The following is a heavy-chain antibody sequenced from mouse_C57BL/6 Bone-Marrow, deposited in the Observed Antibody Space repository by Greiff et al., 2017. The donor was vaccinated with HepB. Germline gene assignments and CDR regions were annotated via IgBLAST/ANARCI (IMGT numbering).Heavy chain of an antibody. D-gene: IGHD2-5*01. CDR3: ARSPDYYSKAWFAY. Sequence: QVQLQQPGAELVKPGASVTLSCKASGYTFTSYWMHWVKQRPGQGLEWIGMIHPNSGSTNYNEKFKSKATLTVDKSSSTAYMQLSSLTSEDSAVYYCARSPDYYSKAWFAYWGQGTLVTVSA. CDR2: IHPNSGST. V-gene: IGHV1-64*01. J-gene: IGHJ3*01. CDR1: GYTFTSYW.